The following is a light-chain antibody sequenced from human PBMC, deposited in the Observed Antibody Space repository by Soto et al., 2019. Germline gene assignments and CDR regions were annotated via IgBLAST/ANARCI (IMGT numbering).Light chain of an antibody. Sequence: EIVMTQPPATLSVSRGERATLSCRANQAISSNLAWYQQKPGQAPRLLIYGASSRATGVSARFSGSGSGTDFTLTISSLEPEDFAVYYCHQRSSWPRGTFGQGTKVDI. V-gene: IGKV3-11*01. J-gene: IGKJ1*01. CDR1: QAISSN. CDR3: HQRSSWPRGT. CDR2: GAS.